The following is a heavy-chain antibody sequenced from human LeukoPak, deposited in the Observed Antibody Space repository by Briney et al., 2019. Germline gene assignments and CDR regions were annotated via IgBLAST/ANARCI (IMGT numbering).Heavy chain of an antibody. J-gene: IGHJ4*02. Sequence: GSLRLSCAVSGITLSNYGMSWVRQAPGKGLEWVAGISDSGGSTNYADSVKGRFTISRDNPKNTLYLQMNSLRAEDTAVYYCAKDGNYDFWSGLLPLFDYWGQGTLVTVSS. CDR2: ISDSGGST. CDR3: AKDGNYDFWSGLLPLFDY. V-gene: IGHV3-23*01. CDR1: GITLSNYG. D-gene: IGHD3-3*01.